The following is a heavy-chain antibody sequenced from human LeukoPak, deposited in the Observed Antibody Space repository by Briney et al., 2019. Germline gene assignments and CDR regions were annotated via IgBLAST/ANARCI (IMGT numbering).Heavy chain of an antibody. V-gene: IGHV1-69*06. J-gene: IGHJ4*02. CDR1: GGTFSSYA. Sequence: ASVKVSCKASGGTFSSYAISWVRQAPGQGLEWMGGIIPIFGTANYAQKFQGRVTMTEDTSTDTAYMELSSLRSEDTAVYYCATALVYSSGHDYWGQGTLVTVSS. D-gene: IGHD6-19*01. CDR2: IIPIFGTA. CDR3: ATALVYSSGHDY.